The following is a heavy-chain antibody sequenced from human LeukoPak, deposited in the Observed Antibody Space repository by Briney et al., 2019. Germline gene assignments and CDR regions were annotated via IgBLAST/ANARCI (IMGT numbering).Heavy chain of an antibody. V-gene: IGHV3-53*01. D-gene: IGHD2-2*02. CDR2: IYSGGRT. CDR3: ARDQLGGSCGSTSCYTSFSN. Sequence: GGSLRLSCAASGFTVRSNYMTGVREAPGEGVEGVSFIYSGGRTYYADSVKGRFTISRDSSKNTLYLQMNSLRAEDTAVYFCARDQLGGSCGSTSCYTSFSNWGQGTLVTVSS. J-gene: IGHJ4*02. CDR1: GFTVRSNY.